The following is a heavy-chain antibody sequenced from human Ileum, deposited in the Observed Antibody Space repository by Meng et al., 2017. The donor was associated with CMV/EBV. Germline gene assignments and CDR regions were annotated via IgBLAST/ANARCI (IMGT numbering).Heavy chain of an antibody. CDR1: GGSLTGYY. CDR2: SNYSEST. Sequence: QVQLQLWGAGLLKSSETLSLTCAVSGGSLTGYYCSWIRQPPGKGLEWIGESNYSESTNYNPSLSSPVTISVDTFKNQCSLKLRSVTAADTAVYYCARRVGSGKYYFDYWSQGTLVTVSS. D-gene: IGHD3-10*01. V-gene: IGHV4-34*02. J-gene: IGHJ4*02. CDR3: ARRVGSGKYYFDY.